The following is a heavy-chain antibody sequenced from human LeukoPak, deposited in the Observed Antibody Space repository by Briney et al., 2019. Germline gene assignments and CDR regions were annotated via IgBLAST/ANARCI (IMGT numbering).Heavy chain of an antibody. Sequence: GGSLRLSCAASGFTFSSYGMHWVRQAPGKGLEWVAVISYDGSNKYYADSVKGRFTISRDNSKNTLYLQMNSLRAEDTAVYYCAKIAAEWYYDSSGYYSPDAFDIWGQGTMVTVSS. D-gene: IGHD3-22*01. J-gene: IGHJ3*02. CDR2: ISYDGSNK. CDR3: AKIAAEWYYDSSGYYSPDAFDI. CDR1: GFTFSSYG. V-gene: IGHV3-30*18.